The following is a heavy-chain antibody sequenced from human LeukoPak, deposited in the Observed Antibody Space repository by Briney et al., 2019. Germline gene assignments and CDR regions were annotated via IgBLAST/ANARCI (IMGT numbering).Heavy chain of an antibody. CDR3: ARGSTRDSSGWYGPGKWFDP. CDR1: GGTFSSYA. J-gene: IGHJ5*02. D-gene: IGHD6-19*01. V-gene: IGHV1-2*02. CDR2: INPNSGGT. Sequence: VASVKVSCKASGGTFSSYAISWVRQAPGQGLEWMGWINPNSGGTNYAQNFQGRVTMTRDTSISTAFLELSSLRSDDTAVYYCARGSTRDSSGWYGPGKWFDPWGQGTLVTVSS.